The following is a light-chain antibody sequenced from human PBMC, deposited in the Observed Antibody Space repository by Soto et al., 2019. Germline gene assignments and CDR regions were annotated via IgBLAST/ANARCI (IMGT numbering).Light chain of an antibody. CDR1: QSVTLIY. CDR3: QQYDRFPWT. V-gene: IGKV3-20*01. CDR2: GTS. J-gene: IGKJ1*01. Sequence: ENVLTQFPGTLSVSPGEGASLSCRASQSVTLIYFGWYQQKPGHAPRLIIDGTSRRAYGLPDRFSGSGSGRDFTLTSSRVEPEDVALYYCQQYDRFPWTFGQGTKIEI.